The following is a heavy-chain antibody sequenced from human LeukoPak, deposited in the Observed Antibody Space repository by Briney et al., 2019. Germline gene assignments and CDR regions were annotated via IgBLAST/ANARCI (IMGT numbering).Heavy chain of an antibody. D-gene: IGHD3-22*01. J-gene: IGHJ4*02. Sequence: GGSLGPSCAASGFTFSSYGMHWVRQAPGKGLEWVAVIWYDGSNKYYADSVKGRFTISRDNSKNTLYLQMNSLRAEDTAVYYCAKSSSKYYYDSSGYLTFDYWGQGTLVTVSS. CDR1: GFTFSSYG. CDR3: AKSSSKYYYDSSGYLTFDY. CDR2: IWYDGSNK. V-gene: IGHV3-30*02.